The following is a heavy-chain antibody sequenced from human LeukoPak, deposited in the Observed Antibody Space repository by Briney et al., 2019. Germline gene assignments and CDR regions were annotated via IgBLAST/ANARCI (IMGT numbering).Heavy chain of an antibody. V-gene: IGHV4-30-2*01. Sequence: SQTLSLTCAVSGGSISSGGYSWSWLRQPPGKGLEWIGYIYHSGSTYYNPSLKSRVTISVDRSKNQFSLKLSSVTAADTAVYYCARVCCGYSGLDYWGQGTLVTVSS. CDR1: GGSISSGGYS. J-gene: IGHJ4*02. CDR2: IYHSGST. D-gene: IGHD5-12*01. CDR3: ARVCCGYSGLDY.